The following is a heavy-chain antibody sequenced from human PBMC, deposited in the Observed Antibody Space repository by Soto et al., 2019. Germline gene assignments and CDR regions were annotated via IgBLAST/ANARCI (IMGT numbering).Heavy chain of an antibody. CDR2: MKKDGSQK. V-gene: IGHV3-7*01. Sequence: EVHLVESGGGLVQPGGSLRLSCVASGFTFSNYWMSWVRQAPGKGLEWVANMKKDGSQKYYVDSVKGRFTISRDNARNSLYLQMNSLRVEDTAVYYCARDWFDAWGQGTLVTVSS. CDR3: ARDWFDA. CDR1: GFTFSNYW. J-gene: IGHJ5*02.